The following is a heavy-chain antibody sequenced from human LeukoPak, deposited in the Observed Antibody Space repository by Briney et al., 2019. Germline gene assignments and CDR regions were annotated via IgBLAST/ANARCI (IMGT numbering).Heavy chain of an antibody. V-gene: IGHV1/OR15-1*01. CDR2: INPNSGGT. J-gene: IGHJ4*02. CDR1: GYIFTDYY. CDR3: AGGDTNYYDSSGPIRFDY. D-gene: IGHD3-22*01. Sequence: ASVKVSCKASGYIFTDYYMHWVRQAPGQELGWMGRINPNSGGTNYAQKFQGRVTMTRDTSISTAYTELSSLRSEDMATYYCAGGDTNYYDSSGPIRFDYWGQGTLVTVSS.